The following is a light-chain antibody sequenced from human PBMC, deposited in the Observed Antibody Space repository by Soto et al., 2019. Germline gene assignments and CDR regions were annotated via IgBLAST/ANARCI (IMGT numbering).Light chain of an antibody. CDR2: AAS. CDR3: QQSYSSLQT. J-gene: IGKJ1*01. Sequence: DIHMTQSPSSLSASVGDRVTITCRASQSINSHLNWYQQRAGQAPKVLISAASSLQSGVPSRFGGSGSGTDFTLTISSLQPEDFATYYCQQSYSSLQTFGQGTKVDIK. CDR1: QSINSH. V-gene: IGKV1-39*01.